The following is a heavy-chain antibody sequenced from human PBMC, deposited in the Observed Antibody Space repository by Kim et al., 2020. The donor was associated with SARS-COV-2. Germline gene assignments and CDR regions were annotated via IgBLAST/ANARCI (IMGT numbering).Heavy chain of an antibody. CDR3: TRDLRWTRRSLGGPSYYYGMDV. J-gene: IGHJ6*02. V-gene: IGHV3-49*03. CDR2: IRSKAYGGTT. D-gene: IGHD7-27*01. CDR1: GFTFGDYA. Sequence: GGSLRLSCTASGFTFGDYAMSWFRQAPGKGLEWVGFIRSKAYGGTTEYAASVKGRFTISRDDSKSIAYLQMNSLKTEDTAVYYCTRDLRWTRRSLGGPSYYYGMDVWGQGTTVTVSS.